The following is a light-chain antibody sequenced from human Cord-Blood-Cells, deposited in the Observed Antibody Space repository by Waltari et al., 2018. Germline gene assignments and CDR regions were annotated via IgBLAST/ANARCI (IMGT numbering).Light chain of an antibody. CDR2: WAS. Sequence: DIVMTQSPDSLAVSLGERANINCKSSQRVLYSSNNKNYLAWYQQKPGQPPKLLIYWASTRESGVPDRFSGSGSGTDFTLTISSLQAEDVAVYYCQQYYSTLPYTFGQGTKLEIK. V-gene: IGKV4-1*01. CDR3: QQYYSTLPYT. CDR1: QRVLYSSNNKNY. J-gene: IGKJ2*01.